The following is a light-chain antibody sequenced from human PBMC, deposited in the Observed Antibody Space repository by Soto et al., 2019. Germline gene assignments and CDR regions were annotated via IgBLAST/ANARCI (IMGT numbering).Light chain of an antibody. CDR1: NSNIGYNS. CDR3: ATWDDNLSGVV. V-gene: IGLV1-47*01. Sequence: QSVLTQPPSVSGIPGQRVTISCSGSNSNIGYNSVYWYQQLPGTAPKLLIYRSHERPSGVPDRFSGSKSGTSASLAISGLRSEDEADYSCATWDDNLSGVVFGGGTKLTVL. J-gene: IGLJ3*02. CDR2: RSH.